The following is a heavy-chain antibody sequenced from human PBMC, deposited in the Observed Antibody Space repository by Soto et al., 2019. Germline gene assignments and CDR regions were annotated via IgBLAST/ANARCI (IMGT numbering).Heavy chain of an antibody. CDR2: IYYSGST. J-gene: IGHJ3*01. CDR1: GGSISSYF. CDR3: ARPRSSSRKGDFDV. V-gene: IGHV4-59*08. D-gene: IGHD2-2*01. Sequence: SETLSLTCTVSGGSISSYFWSWIRQPPGKGLEWIGYIYYSGSTDYNPSLKSRVTISVDTSKNQFSLKLSSVTAADTAMYYCARPRSSSRKGDFDVWGQGTMVTVSS.